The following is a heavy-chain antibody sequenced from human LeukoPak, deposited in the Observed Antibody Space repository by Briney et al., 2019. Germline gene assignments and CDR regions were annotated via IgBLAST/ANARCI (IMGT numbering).Heavy chain of an antibody. V-gene: IGHV3-7*01. CDR3: ARERRGIAAAGPNWFDP. CDR1: GFTFSSYW. Sequence: GGSLRLSCAASGFTFSSYWMSWVRQAPGKGLEWVANIKQDGTEILYMDSVKGRFTISRDNAKNSLYLQMNSLRAEDTAVYYCARERRGIAAAGPNWFDPWGQGTLVTVSS. D-gene: IGHD6-13*01. J-gene: IGHJ5*02. CDR2: IKQDGTEI.